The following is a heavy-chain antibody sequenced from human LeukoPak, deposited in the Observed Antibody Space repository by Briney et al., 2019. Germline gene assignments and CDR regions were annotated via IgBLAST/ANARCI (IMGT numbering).Heavy chain of an antibody. CDR1: GFTFSSYA. Sequence: PGGSLRLSCAASGFTFSSYAMSWVRQAPGKGLEWVSAISGSGGSTYYADSVKGRFTISRDNSKNTLYLQMNSLRAEDTAVYYCAKDEEYCSSTSCYTGGSAFDIWGQGTMVTVSS. CDR3: AKDEEYCSSTSCYTGGSAFDI. D-gene: IGHD2-2*02. V-gene: IGHV3-23*01. CDR2: ISGSGGST. J-gene: IGHJ3*02.